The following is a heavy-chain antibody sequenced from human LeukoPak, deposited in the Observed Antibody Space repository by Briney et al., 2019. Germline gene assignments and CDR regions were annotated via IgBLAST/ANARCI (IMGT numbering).Heavy chain of an antibody. Sequence: SVKVSCKASGGTFSSYAISWVRQAPGQGLEWMGGIIPIFGTANYAQKFQGRVTITADESTSTAYMELSSLRSEDTAVYYCARVRVVTGWAFDIWGQGTMVTVSS. CDR1: GGTFSSYA. J-gene: IGHJ3*02. V-gene: IGHV1-69*01. D-gene: IGHD3-22*01. CDR2: IIPIFGTA. CDR3: ARVRVVTGWAFDI.